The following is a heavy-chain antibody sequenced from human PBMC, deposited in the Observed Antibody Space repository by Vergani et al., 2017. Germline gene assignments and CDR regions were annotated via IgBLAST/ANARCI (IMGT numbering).Heavy chain of an antibody. CDR2: IYYSGST. Sequence: QVQLQESGPGLVKPSETLSLTCTVSGGSISSYYWSWIRQPPGKGLEWIGYIYYSGSTNYNPSLKSRVTISVDPSKNQFSLKLSSVTAADTAVYYCARKGVYDFWSGYPEVWGKGTTVTVSS. J-gene: IGHJ6*04. D-gene: IGHD3-3*01. V-gene: IGHV4-59*01. CDR1: GGSISSYY. CDR3: ARKGVYDFWSGYPEV.